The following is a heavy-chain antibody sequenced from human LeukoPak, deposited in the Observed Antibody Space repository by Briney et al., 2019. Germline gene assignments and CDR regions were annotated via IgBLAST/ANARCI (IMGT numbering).Heavy chain of an antibody. CDR1: GVSISNGVYY. J-gene: IGHJ4*02. D-gene: IGHD2-15*01. Sequence: PSQTLSLTCTVSGVSISNGVYYWSWIRQHPGKGLEWIGYIYYSGSTYYSPSLKSRLTMSVDTSKNQFSLKLGSVTAADTAVYYCARDLGGGSFDFWGQGTLVTVSS. V-gene: IGHV4-31*03. CDR3: ARDLGGGSFDF. CDR2: IYYSGST.